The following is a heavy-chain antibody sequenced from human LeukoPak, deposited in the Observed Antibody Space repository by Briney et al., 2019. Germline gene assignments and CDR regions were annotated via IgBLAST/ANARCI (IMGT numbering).Heavy chain of an antibody. J-gene: IGHJ5*02. CDR2: IHTSGST. V-gene: IGHV4-4*07. CDR3: ARERRTAMSYNWFDP. Sequence: SETLSLTCTVSGGSISSYYWSWIRQPAGKGLEWIGRIHTSGSTNYNPSLKSRVTISVDKSKNQFSLKLSSVTAADTAVYYCARERRTAMSYNWFDPWGQGTLVTVSS. D-gene: IGHD5-18*01. CDR1: GGSISSYY.